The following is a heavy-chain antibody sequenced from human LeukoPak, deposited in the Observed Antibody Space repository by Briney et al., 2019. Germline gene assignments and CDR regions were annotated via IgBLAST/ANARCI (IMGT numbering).Heavy chain of an antibody. CDR2: INPNGGST. CDR1: GYTLTSYY. V-gene: IGHV1-46*01. CDR3: VRGSRSSGWDLRAMGDYFDF. J-gene: IGHJ4*02. D-gene: IGHD6-19*01. Sequence: ASVKVSCKASGYTLTSYYIHWVRRAPRQGLEWIGIINPNGGSTSYSQNFQGRVTMSRDMSTSTIYVELSSLRSEDTAVYYCVRGSRSSGWDLRAMGDYFDFWGQGTLVTVSS.